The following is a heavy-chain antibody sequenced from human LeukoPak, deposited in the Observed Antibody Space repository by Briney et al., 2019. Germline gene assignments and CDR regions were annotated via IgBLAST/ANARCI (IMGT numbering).Heavy chain of an antibody. Sequence: GGSLRLSCAASGFTFSSYSMNWVRQAPGKGLEWVSSISSSSSYIYYADSVKGRFTISRDNAKNTLYLQMNSLRAEDTAVYYCAREEVTAIPAYWGQGTLVTVSS. CDR2: ISSSSSYI. CDR3: AREEVTAIPAY. D-gene: IGHD2-21*02. J-gene: IGHJ4*02. CDR1: GFTFSSYS. V-gene: IGHV3-21*01.